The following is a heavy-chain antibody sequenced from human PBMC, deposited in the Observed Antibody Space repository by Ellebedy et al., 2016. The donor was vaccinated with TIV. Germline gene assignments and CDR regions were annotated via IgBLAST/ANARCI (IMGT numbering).Heavy chain of an antibody. Sequence: GESLKISXAASGITVSSSYMIWVRQAPGKGLEWVSVIYTDGSTYYADSVKGRFTVSRHDSKNTLYLQMNSLRTEDTAVYYCVRGRGGGDWGQGTLVTVSS. CDR2: IYTDGST. CDR3: VRGRGGGD. D-gene: IGHD5-24*01. J-gene: IGHJ4*02. V-gene: IGHV3-53*04. CDR1: GITVSSSY.